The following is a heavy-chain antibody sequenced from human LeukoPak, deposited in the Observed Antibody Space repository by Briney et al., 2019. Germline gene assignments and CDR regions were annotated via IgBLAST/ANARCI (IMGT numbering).Heavy chain of an antibody. V-gene: IGHV4-61*02. CDR2: IYTSGST. J-gene: IGHJ5*02. Sequence: PSQTLSLTCTVSGGSISSGSYYWSWIRQPAGKGLEWIGRIYTSGSTNYNPSLKSRVTISVDTSKNQFSLKLSSVTAADTAVYYCARGVNYDFWSGYSPTNWFDPWGQGTLVTVSS. CDR1: GGSISSGSYY. CDR3: ARGVNYDFWSGYSPTNWFDP. D-gene: IGHD3-3*01.